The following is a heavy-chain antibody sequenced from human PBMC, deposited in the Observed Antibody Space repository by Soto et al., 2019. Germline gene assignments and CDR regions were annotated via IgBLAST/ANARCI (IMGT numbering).Heavy chain of an antibody. CDR2: ISGSGGSI. V-gene: IGHV3-23*01. D-gene: IGHD3-3*01. J-gene: IGHJ6*03. CDR1: VFTFSCYA. CDR3: AKGPDYDFWSGNTMDV. Sequence: PGVSLRLSCAASVFTFSCYAMSWVRQAPGKGLEWVSAISGSGGSIYYADSVKGRFTISRDNSKNTQYLQMNSLRAEDTAVYYCAKGPDYDFWSGNTMDVWGKGTTVTGSS.